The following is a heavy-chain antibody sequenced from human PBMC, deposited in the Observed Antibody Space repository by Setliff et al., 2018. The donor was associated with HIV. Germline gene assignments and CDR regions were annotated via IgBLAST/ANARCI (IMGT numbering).Heavy chain of an antibody. D-gene: IGHD3-10*01. J-gene: IGHJ4*02. CDR2: IYYTGST. CDR1: GGSISSSNNY. V-gene: IGHV4-39*07. Sequence: LETLSLTCTVSGGSISSSNNYWSWIRQPPGKGLEWIGSIYYTGSTDYNPSLMSRVTISLDTPKNQFSLKLNSVIAADTAVYYCARNRVPSSRWGQGTLVTVSS. CDR3: ARNRVPSSR.